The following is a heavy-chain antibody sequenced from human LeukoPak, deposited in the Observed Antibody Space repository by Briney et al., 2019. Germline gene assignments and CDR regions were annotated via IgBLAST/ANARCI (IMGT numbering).Heavy chain of an antibody. J-gene: IGHJ4*02. CDR3: ARHGTARIVVVPAAIDY. Sequence: SETLSLTCTVSGGSISSSSYYWGWIRQPPGKGLEWIGSIYYSGSTYYNPSLKSRVTISVDTSKNQFSLKLSSVTAADTAVYYCARHGTARIVVVPAAIDYWGQGTLVTVSS. CDR1: GGSISSSSYY. V-gene: IGHV4-39*01. CDR2: IYYSGST. D-gene: IGHD2-2*01.